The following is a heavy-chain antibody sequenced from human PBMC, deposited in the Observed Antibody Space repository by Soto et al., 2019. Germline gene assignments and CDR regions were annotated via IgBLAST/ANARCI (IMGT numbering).Heavy chain of an antibody. CDR2: IYSGGST. CDR1: GGSINSYY. Sequence: QVQLQESGPGLVKPSETLSLTCTVSGGSINSYYWSWIQQPAGKGLEWIGRIYSGGSTNYNPSLKSRLTVSVDTSKNQFSLKLTSVTAADTAVYYCARGPGGFGDFSLDYWGQGTLVTVSS. J-gene: IGHJ4*02. V-gene: IGHV4-4*07. D-gene: IGHD3-10*01. CDR3: ARGPGGFGDFSLDY.